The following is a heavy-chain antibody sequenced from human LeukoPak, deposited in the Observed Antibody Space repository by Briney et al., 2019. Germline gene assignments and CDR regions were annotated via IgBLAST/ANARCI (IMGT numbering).Heavy chain of an antibody. CDR2: ISPAGSFT. Sequence: GGSLRLSCAASGFTLSTYWRHWVRQAPGQGLVWVSRISPAGSFTDYADFVQGRFTISRDDAKNTLFLQMNSLRAEDTAVYYCASGPYSYGWGYWGQGTLATVSS. CDR1: GFTLSTYW. V-gene: IGHV3-74*01. J-gene: IGHJ4*02. CDR3: ASGPYSYGWGY. D-gene: IGHD5-18*01.